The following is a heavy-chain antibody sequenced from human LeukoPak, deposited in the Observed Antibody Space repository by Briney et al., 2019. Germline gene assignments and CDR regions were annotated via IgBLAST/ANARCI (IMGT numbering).Heavy chain of an antibody. D-gene: IGHD1-26*01. J-gene: IGHJ4*02. CDR1: GFTSSSYD. V-gene: IGHV3-13*01. CDR3: ARGRYSGSYPQGAYYFDY. Sequence: HPGGSLRLSCAASGFTSSSYDMHWVRQATGKGLEWVSAIGTAGDTYYPGSVKGRFTISRENAKNSLYLQMNSLRAGDTAVYYCARGRYSGSYPQGAYYFDYWGQGTLVTVSS. CDR2: IGTAGDT.